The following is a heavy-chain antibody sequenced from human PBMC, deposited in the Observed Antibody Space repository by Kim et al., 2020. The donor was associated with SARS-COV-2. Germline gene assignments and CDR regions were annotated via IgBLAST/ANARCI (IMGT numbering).Heavy chain of an antibody. D-gene: IGHD5-18*01. Sequence: SLQSRVTISVDTSKNQFSLKLSSVTAADTAVYYCARRGTVDTAMVYYFDYWGQGTLVTVSS. CDR3: ARRGTVDTAMVYYFDY. J-gene: IGHJ4*02. V-gene: IGHV4-39*01.